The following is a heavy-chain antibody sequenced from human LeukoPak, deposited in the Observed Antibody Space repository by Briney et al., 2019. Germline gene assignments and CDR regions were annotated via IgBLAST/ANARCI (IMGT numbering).Heavy chain of an antibody. CDR3: ARVGIVVVIDY. D-gene: IGHD2-21*01. Sequence: GGSLRLSCAASGFTFSSYSMNWVRQAPGKGLEWVSSISSSSSYIYYADSVKGRFTISRDNAKNSLYLQMNSLRAEDTAVYYCARVGIVVVIDYWGQGTLVTVSS. CDR1: GFTFSSYS. CDR2: ISSSSSYI. V-gene: IGHV3-21*01. J-gene: IGHJ4*02.